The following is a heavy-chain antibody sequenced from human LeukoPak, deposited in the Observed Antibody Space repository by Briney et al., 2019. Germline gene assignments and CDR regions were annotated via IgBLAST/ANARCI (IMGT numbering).Heavy chain of an antibody. Sequence: GGSLRLSCAASGFSFSSYGMHWVRQAPGKGLEWVAFIRYDGNVKHYADSVKGRFTISRDNSKNTLFLQMNSLRGEDAAVYYCAKGGSSSWDYFDYWGQGTPVTVSS. D-gene: IGHD6-13*01. V-gene: IGHV3-30*02. CDR3: AKGGSSSWDYFDY. CDR1: GFSFSSYG. CDR2: IRYDGNVK. J-gene: IGHJ4*02.